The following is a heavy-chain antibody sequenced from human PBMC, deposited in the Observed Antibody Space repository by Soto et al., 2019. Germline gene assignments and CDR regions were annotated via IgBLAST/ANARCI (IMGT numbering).Heavy chain of an antibody. CDR1: AGHIISSNDY. CDR3: ARRMLGYSNGFSWFDP. V-gene: IGHV4-39*01. Sequence: SLTRALPCTVAAGHIISSNDYWTWIRQPPGKWLAWIGSISYSGSTDYNPSLRSRVTISVDTCTSQLSLKLNSVTAADTAVSSCARRMLGYSNGFSWFDPWGKGILVTV. CDR2: ISYSGST. J-gene: IGHJ5*02. D-gene: IGHD5-12*01.